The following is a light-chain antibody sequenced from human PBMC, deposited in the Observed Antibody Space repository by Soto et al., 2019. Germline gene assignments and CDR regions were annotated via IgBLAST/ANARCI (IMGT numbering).Light chain of an antibody. J-gene: IGKJ5*01. Sequence: EIVMTQSPGTLSLSPGERATLSCRASQRVSSRLAWYQQKPGQHPRLLISGASSRATGLPDRFSGSGSGTDFTLTISRLEPEEFALYYCQHYVERSPITFGHGTRLEI. CDR1: QRVSSR. V-gene: IGKV3-20*01. CDR3: QHYVERSPIT. CDR2: GAS.